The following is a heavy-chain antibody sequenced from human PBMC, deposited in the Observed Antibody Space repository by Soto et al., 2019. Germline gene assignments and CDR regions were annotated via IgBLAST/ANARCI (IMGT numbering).Heavy chain of an antibody. Sequence: GGSLRLSCSASGFSASNYGMHWVRQALGKGLEWVAVISYDGRDTYYADSVRGRFTISRDNSENTLYLQMNSLRAEDTAVYYCAKSLTIFEVAATMDVWGQGTTVTV. CDR2: ISYDGRDT. V-gene: IGHV3-30*18. CDR3: AKSLTIFEVAATMDV. CDR1: GFSASNYG. J-gene: IGHJ6*02. D-gene: IGHD3-3*01.